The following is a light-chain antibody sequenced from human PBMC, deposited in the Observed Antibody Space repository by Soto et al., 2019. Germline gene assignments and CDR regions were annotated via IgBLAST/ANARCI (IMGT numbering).Light chain of an antibody. CDR1: QSVTSTY. J-gene: IGKJ1*01. V-gene: IGKV3-20*01. CDR3: QQYGSSPLT. Sequence: EIVLTQSPGTLSLSPGERATLSCRASQSVTSTYLAWYQQKPGQPPRLLIYGASSRATGIPDRFSGSGSVTDVTLTISRLAPEDFAVYYCQQYGSSPLTFGQGTKVEIK. CDR2: GAS.